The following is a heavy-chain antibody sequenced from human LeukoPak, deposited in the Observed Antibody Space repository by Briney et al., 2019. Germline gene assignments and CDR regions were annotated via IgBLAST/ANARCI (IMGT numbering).Heavy chain of an antibody. D-gene: IGHD3-10*01. CDR3: ASHPHYYGSGSYYPSDY. V-gene: IGHV4-39*01. CDR1: GGSISSSSYY. J-gene: IGHJ4*02. CDR2: IYYSGST. Sequence: PSETLSLTCTVSGGSISSSSYYWGWIRQPPGKGLEWIVSIYYSGSTYYNPSLKSRVTISVDTSKNQFSLKLSSVTAADTAVYYCASHPHYYGSGSYYPSDYWGQGTLVTVSS.